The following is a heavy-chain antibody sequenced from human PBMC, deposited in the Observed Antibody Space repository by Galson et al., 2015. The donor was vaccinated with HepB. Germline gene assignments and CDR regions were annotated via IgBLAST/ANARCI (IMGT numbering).Heavy chain of an antibody. CDR2: VHHSGAA. D-gene: IGHD3/OR15-3a*01. CDR3: TRVFGQKCGGTTCFLGAFDI. J-gene: IGHJ3*02. V-gene: IGHV4-59*12. CDR1: GASMNTDY. Sequence: SETLSLTCSVSGASMNTDYWTWIRQSPGQRLEWAGYVHHSGAANYNPSLKTRVTMSIDTSKNHFSLNLRSVTAADTAMYFCTRVFGQKCGGTTCFLGAFDIWGPGTRVIVSS.